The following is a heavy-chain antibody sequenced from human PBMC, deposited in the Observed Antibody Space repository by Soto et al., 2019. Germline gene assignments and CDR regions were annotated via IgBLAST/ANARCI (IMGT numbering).Heavy chain of an antibody. CDR2: IYYSGST. Sequence: SETLSLTCTVSGGSISSYYWSWIRQPPGKGLEWIGYIYYSGSTNYNPSLKSRVTISVDTSKNQFSLKLSSVTAADTAVYYCARGGTAMVPYYFDYWGQGTLVTVSS. J-gene: IGHJ4*02. CDR3: ARGGTAMVPYYFDY. CDR1: GGSISSYY. V-gene: IGHV4-59*01. D-gene: IGHD5-18*01.